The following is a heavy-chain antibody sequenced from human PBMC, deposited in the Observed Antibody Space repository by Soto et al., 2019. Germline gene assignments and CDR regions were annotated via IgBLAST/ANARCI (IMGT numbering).Heavy chain of an antibody. V-gene: IGHV4-30-4*01. D-gene: IGHD6-19*01. CDR1: GGSISITDYY. CDR2: IYYSGTT. J-gene: IGHJ4*02. CDR3: ARVPKAGLYFDY. Sequence: SETLSLTCIVSGGSISITDYYWSCFRQPPGKGLEWLAYIYYSGTTYYKPSLKSRLTISVDTSKNQFSLRLSSVTAADTAVYFCARVPKAGLYFDYWGQGTLVTVS.